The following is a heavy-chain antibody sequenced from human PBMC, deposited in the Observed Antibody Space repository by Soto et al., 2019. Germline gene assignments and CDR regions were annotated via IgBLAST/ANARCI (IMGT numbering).Heavy chain of an antibody. V-gene: IGHV3-43D*04. CDR3: AKDSSDLKYHFDY. Sequence: GGSLRLSCAASGFTFDDYAMHWVRQAPGKGLEWVSLISWDGGSTYYADSVKGRFTISRDNSKNSLYLQMNSLRAEDTALYYCAKDSSDLKYHFDYWGQGTLVTVSS. D-gene: IGHD2-21*02. CDR1: GFTFDDYA. CDR2: ISWDGGST. J-gene: IGHJ4*02.